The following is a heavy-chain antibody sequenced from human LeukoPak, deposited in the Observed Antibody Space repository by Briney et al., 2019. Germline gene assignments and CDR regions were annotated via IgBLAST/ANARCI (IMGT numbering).Heavy chain of an antibody. CDR2: IYSGGST. Sequence: PGGSLRLSCAASGFTVSSNYMSWVRQAPGKGLEWVSVIYSGGSTYYADSVKGRFTISRDNSKNTLYLQMNSLRAEDAAVYYCAKTTYYYGSGSYEDYWGQGTLVTVSS. D-gene: IGHD3-10*01. J-gene: IGHJ4*02. CDR1: GFTVSSNY. V-gene: IGHV3-53*01. CDR3: AKTTYYYGSGSYEDY.